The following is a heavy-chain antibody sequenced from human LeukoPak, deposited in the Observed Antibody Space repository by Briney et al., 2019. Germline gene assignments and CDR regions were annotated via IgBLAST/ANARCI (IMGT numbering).Heavy chain of an antibody. CDR3: ARGPLTYYYDSSGYTYYFDY. Sequence: ASVKVSCKASGYTFTSYDINWVRQATGQGLEWMGWMNPNSGNTGYAQKFQGRVTMARNTSISTAYMELSSLRSEDTAVYYCARGPLTYYYDSSGYTYYFDYWGQGTLVTVPS. D-gene: IGHD3-22*01. V-gene: IGHV1-8*01. CDR2: MNPNSGNT. CDR1: GYTFTSYD. J-gene: IGHJ4*02.